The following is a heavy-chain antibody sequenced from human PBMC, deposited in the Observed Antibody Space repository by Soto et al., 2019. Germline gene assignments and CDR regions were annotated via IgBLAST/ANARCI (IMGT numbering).Heavy chain of an antibody. Sequence: PSETLSLTCAVSGGSISSSNWWSWVRQPPGKGLEWIGEIYHSGSTNYNPSLKSRVTISVDKSKNQFSLKLSSVTAADTAVYYCARPLTAMENDAFDIWGQGTMVTVSS. D-gene: IGHD5-18*01. CDR1: GGSISSSNW. V-gene: IGHV4-4*02. J-gene: IGHJ3*02. CDR2: IYHSGST. CDR3: ARPLTAMENDAFDI.